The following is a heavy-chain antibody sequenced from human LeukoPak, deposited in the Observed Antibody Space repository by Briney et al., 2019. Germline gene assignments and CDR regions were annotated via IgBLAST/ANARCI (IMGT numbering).Heavy chain of an antibody. Sequence: GRSLRLSCAASGFTFSSYAMHWVRQAPGKGLEWVAVISYDGSNKYYADSVKGRFTISRDNSKNTLYLQMNSLRAEDTAVYYCARVDGRYYYFYGMDVWGQGTTVTVSS. CDR3: ARVDGRYYYFYGMDV. V-gene: IGHV3-30-3*01. CDR1: GFTFSSYA. CDR2: ISYDGSNK. J-gene: IGHJ6*02. D-gene: IGHD1-26*01.